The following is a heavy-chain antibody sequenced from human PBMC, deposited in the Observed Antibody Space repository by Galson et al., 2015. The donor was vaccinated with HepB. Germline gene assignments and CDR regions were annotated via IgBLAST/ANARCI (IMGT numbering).Heavy chain of an antibody. V-gene: IGHV1-69*13. J-gene: IGHJ6*02. CDR3: ARDYYDSSGHPHYYYYYGMDV. D-gene: IGHD3-22*01. CDR2: IIPIFGTA. CDR1: GGTFSSYA. Sequence: SVKVSCKASGGTFSSYAISWVRQAPGQGLEWMGGIIPIFGTANYAQKFQGRVTITADESTSTAYMELSSLRSEDTAVYYCARDYYDSSGHPHYYYYYGMDVWGQGTTVTVSS.